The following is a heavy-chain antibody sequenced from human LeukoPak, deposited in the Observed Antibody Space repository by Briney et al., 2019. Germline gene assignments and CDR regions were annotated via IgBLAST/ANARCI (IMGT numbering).Heavy chain of an antibody. V-gene: IGHV3-33*01. CDR2: IWYDGSNK. J-gene: IGHJ4*02. Sequence: GGSLRLSCAASGFTFSSYGMNWVRQAPGKGLEWLAVIWYDGSNKYYADSVKGRFTISRDNSKNTLYLQMNSLRAEDTAVYYCARDLAYWGQGTLVTVSS. D-gene: IGHD5-12*01. CDR1: GFTFSSYG. CDR3: ARDLAY.